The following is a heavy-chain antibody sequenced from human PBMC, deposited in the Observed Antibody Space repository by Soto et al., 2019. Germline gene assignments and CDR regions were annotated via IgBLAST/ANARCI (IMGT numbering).Heavy chain of an antibody. CDR2: IYPGDSDT. CDR1: GYSVTSYW. J-gene: IGHJ6*02. D-gene: IGHD3-9*01. V-gene: IGHV5-51*01. Sequence: GESLKISCKGSGYSVTSYWIGWVRQMPGKGLEWMGIIYPGDSDTRYSPSFQGQATISADKSISTAYLQWSSLKASDTAMYYCARHPHILTGYYYGMDVWGQGTTVTVSS. CDR3: ARHPHILTGYYYGMDV.